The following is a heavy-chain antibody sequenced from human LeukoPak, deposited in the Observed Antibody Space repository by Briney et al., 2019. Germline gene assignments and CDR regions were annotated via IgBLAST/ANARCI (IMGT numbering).Heavy chain of an antibody. D-gene: IGHD6-6*01. Sequence: ASVTVSCKASGYTFISYQMHWVRQAPGQGLEWMGIINPTGGSTSHAQKFQGRVAMTRDTSTSTVYMELSSLRSEDTAVYYCARKGSSSCFDYWGQGTLVTVSS. V-gene: IGHV1-46*01. CDR2: INPTGGST. CDR3: ARKGSSSCFDY. CDR1: GYTFISYQ. J-gene: IGHJ4*02.